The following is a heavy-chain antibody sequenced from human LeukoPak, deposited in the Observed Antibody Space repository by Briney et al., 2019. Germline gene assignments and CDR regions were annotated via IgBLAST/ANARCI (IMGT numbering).Heavy chain of an antibody. J-gene: IGHJ4*02. D-gene: IGHD6-19*01. CDR1: GYSSTSQW. CDR2: IYPDDSDT. CDR3: ARHWEYYSGSHYFDF. Sequence: GESLKISCQPSGYSSTSQWSAWVRQMPGKGLEWMGIIYPDDSDTRYSPSFQGQVTNSADKSISTAYLQWSSLKASDSAMNYCARHWEYYSGSHYFDFWGQGTLITVSS. V-gene: IGHV5-51*01.